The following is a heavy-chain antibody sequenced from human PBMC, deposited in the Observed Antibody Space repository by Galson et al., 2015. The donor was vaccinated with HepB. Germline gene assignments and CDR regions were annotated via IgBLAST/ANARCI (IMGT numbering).Heavy chain of an antibody. V-gene: IGHV1-46*01. Sequence: SVKVSCKASGYTFINYYLDWVRQAPGQGLEWMGVINPKSGTTIYAQKFRGRVMMTTDTPTSTVYIELSGLSSEDTAVYYCGRVRGAGSSLFDYWGQGTLVTVSS. D-gene: IGHD6-13*01. CDR1: GYTFINYY. CDR3: GRVRGAGSSLFDY. CDR2: INPKSGTT. J-gene: IGHJ4*02.